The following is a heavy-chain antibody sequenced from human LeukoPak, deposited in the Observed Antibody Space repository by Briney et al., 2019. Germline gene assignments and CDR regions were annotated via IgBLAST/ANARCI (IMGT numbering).Heavy chain of an antibody. J-gene: IGHJ4*02. V-gene: IGHV4-59*08. D-gene: IGHD5-12*01. Sequence: SETLSLTCTVSGGSLTSYYWSWLRQPPGQGLEWIGYIYYSGSTNYNPSLKSRVSTSVDTSKNQFSLEPTSVTAADTAVYYCARHATTLYYFDYWGQGTLVTVSS. CDR1: GGSLTSYY. CDR3: ARHATTLYYFDY. CDR2: IYYSGST.